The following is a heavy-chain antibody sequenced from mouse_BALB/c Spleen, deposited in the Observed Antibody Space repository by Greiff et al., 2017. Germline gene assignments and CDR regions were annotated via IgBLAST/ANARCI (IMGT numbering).Heavy chain of an antibody. V-gene: IGHV14-3*02. Sequence: EVQGVESGAELVKPGASVKLSCTASGFNIKDTYMHWVKQRPEQGLEWIGRIDPANGNTKYDPKFQGKATITADTSSNTAYLQLSSLTSEDTAVYYCAKDYYGNYGWFAYWGQGTLVTVSA. CDR1: GFNIKDTY. J-gene: IGHJ3*01. D-gene: IGHD2-1*01. CDR2: IDPANGNT. CDR3: AKDYYGNYGWFAY.